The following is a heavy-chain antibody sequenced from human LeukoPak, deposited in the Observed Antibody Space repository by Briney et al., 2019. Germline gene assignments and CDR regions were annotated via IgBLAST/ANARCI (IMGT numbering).Heavy chain of an antibody. D-gene: IGHD5-18*01. Sequence: ASVKVSCKASGYTFTGYYMHWVRQAPGQGLEWMGWINPNSGGTNYAQKFQGRVTKTRDTSTSTVYMELSSLRSEDTAVYYCARIVDTDTFDVWGQGTMVTVSS. CDR2: INPNSGGT. CDR3: ARIVDTDTFDV. CDR1: GYTFTGYY. J-gene: IGHJ3*01. V-gene: IGHV1-2*02.